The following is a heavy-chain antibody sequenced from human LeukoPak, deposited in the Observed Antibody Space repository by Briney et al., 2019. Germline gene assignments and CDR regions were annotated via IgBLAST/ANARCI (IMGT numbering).Heavy chain of an antibody. J-gene: IGHJ4*02. CDR2: IKGDGSST. V-gene: IGHV3-74*01. CDR3: AKVMTTVTTYFDY. CDR1: GFTFSSFW. Sequence: GGSLRLSCAASGFTFSSFWMHWVRDTPGKGLVWVSRIKGDGSSTSYADSVKGRFTISRDNAKNTLYLQMNSLRAEDTAVYYCAKVMTTVTTYFDYWGQGTLVTVSS. D-gene: IGHD4-17*01.